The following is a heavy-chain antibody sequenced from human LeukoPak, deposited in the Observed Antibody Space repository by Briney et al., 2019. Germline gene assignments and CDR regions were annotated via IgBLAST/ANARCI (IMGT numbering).Heavy chain of an antibody. V-gene: IGHV4-59*08. Sequence: SETLSLTCTVSGGSISSYYWSWIRQPPGKGLEWIGYIYYSGSTSYNPSLKSRVTISVDTSKNQFSLKLSSVTAADTAVYYCARRIPRTDAFDIWGQGTMVTVSS. CDR1: GGSISSYY. CDR3: ARRIPRTDAFDI. CDR2: IYYSGST. J-gene: IGHJ3*02.